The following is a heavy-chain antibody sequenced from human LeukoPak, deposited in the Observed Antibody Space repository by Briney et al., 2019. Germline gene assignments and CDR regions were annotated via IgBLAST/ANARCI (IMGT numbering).Heavy chain of an antibody. V-gene: IGHV3-21*06. J-gene: IGHJ6*02. CDR3: ARDCTSATCYSGLDV. CDR2: ISSSRSSSKSYI. CDR1: GFTFSFYS. D-gene: IGHD2-2*01. Sequence: PGGSLRLSCVASGFTFSFYSMNWVRQAPGKGLEWVSSISSSRSSSKSYIYYADSVKGRFTVSRDNAKNSLYLQMNSLRAEDTAVYYCARDCTSATCYSGLDVWGQGTTVTVSS.